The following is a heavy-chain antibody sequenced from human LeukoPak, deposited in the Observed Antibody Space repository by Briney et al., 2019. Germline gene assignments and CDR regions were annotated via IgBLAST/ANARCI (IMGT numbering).Heavy chain of an antibody. CDR1: GFTFDDYP. CDR3: TTGRAMVSYFAFDY. Sequence: GGSLRLSCAASGFTFDDYPMHWVRQAPGKGLEWVSGISWNSASIAYADSVKGRFTISRDNARNSLYLQMNSLKTEDTAVYYCTTGRAMVSYFAFDYWGQGTLVTVSS. V-gene: IGHV3-9*01. D-gene: IGHD5-18*01. J-gene: IGHJ4*02. CDR2: ISWNSASI.